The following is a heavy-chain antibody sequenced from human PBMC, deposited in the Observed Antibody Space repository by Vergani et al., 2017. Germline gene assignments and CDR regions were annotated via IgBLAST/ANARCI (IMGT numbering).Heavy chain of an antibody. V-gene: IGHV4-61*02. J-gene: IGHJ4*02. CDR2: IHTSGST. D-gene: IGHD2-15*01. CDR1: GGSINSHNYY. Sequence: QVQLQESGPGLVKPSQTLSLTCPVSGGSINSHNYYWSWIRPPAGKGLEWIGRIHTSGSTNYNPSLKSRVTMSEDTSKNQFSLNLTSVTAADTAVYFCARGSCLGGSCNKPLFDYWGQGILVTVSS. CDR3: ARGSCLGGSCNKPLFDY.